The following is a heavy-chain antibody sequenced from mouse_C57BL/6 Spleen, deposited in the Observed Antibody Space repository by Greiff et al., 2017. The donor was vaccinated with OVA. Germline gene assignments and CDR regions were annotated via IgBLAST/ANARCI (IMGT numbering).Heavy chain of an antibody. D-gene: IGHD1-1*01. J-gene: IGHJ1*03. CDR1: GYTFTSYW. CDR3: ARGYDGSSPYWYFDV. CDR2: IDPNSGGT. V-gene: IGHV1-72*01. Sequence: QVQLQQPGAELVKPGASVKLSCKASGYTFTSYWMHWVKQRPGRGLEWIGRIDPNSGGTKYNEKLKSKATLTVDKPSSTAYMQLSSLTSEDSAVYYCARGYDGSSPYWYFDVWGTGTTVTVSS.